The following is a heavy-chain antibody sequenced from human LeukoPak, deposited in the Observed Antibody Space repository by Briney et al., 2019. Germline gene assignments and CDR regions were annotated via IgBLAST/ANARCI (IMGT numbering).Heavy chain of an antibody. CDR2: ISPNGYT. CDR1: GASIGSFY. Sequence: SETLSLTCTVSGASIGSFYWSWIRQPPGKGLEWIGYISPNGYTLYTPSLRSRVTISRDTSDNQFSLILSSVTAADTAIYYCTRHDVVPVIGHGMAVWGQGTTVTVSS. CDR3: TRHDVVPVIGHGMAV. D-gene: IGHD2-2*01. V-gene: IGHV4-59*08. J-gene: IGHJ6*02.